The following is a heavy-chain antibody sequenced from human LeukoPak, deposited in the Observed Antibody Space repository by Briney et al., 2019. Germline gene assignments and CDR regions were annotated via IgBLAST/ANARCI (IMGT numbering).Heavy chain of an antibody. CDR2: IKQDGSEK. CDR1: GFTFSSYW. Sequence: PGGSLRLSCAASGFTFSSYWMSWVRQAPGKGLEWVANIKQDGSEKYYVDSVKGRFTISRDNAKNSLYLQMNSLRAEDTAVYYCARLLWFGESRNFDYWGQGTLVTVSS. V-gene: IGHV3-7*01. CDR3: ARLLWFGESRNFDY. D-gene: IGHD3-10*01. J-gene: IGHJ4*02.